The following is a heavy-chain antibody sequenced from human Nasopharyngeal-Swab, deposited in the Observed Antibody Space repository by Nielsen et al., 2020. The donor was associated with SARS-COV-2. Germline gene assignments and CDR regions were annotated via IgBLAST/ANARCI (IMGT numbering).Heavy chain of an antibody. Sequence: GGSLRLSCAAPGFTFSSYWMSWVRQAPGKGLEWVANINQDGREKYYVDSVKGRFTISRDNAKNSLYLQMNSLRAEDTAVYYCAREGRDGAVSSWGQGTLVTVSS. CDR1: GFTFSSYW. V-gene: IGHV3-7*01. CDR2: INQDGREK. CDR3: AREGRDGAVSS. J-gene: IGHJ5*02. D-gene: IGHD5-24*01.